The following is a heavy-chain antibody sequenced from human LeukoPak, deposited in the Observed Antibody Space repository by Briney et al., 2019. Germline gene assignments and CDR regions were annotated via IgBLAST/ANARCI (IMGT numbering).Heavy chain of an antibody. J-gene: IGHJ4*02. V-gene: IGHV3-23*01. CDR3: AKSKGVSETRPWRTNTEIYFDY. CDR2: TSGSGDST. Sequence: GGSLRLSCAASGFTFSSYAMSWVRQAPGKGLEWVSATSGSGDSTYYADSVKGRFTISRDNSKNTLYLQMNSLRAEDTAVYYCAKSKGVSETRPWRTNTEIYFDYWGQGTLVTVSS. CDR1: GFTFSSYA. D-gene: IGHD1-1*01.